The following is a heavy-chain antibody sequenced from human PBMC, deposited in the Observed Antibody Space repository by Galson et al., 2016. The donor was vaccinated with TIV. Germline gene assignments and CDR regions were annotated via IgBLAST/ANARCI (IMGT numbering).Heavy chain of an antibody. CDR2: TYPADSAT. J-gene: IGHJ3*02. D-gene: IGHD2-2*01. CDR3: AKIGYCYSSTDCYAYDAFHI. Sequence: QSGAEVKKPGESLKISCKASGYRFTTSWIGWVRQMPGKGLEWMGVTYPADSATRYSPSFQGQVTISADKSTKSAYLQWSSLKASDTAIYYSAKIGYCYSSTDCYAYDAFHIWGQGTMVTVSS. CDR1: GYRFTTSW. V-gene: IGHV5-51*01.